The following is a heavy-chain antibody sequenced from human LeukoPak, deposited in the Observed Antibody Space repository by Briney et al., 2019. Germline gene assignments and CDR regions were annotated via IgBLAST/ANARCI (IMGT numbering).Heavy chain of an antibody. CDR2: INHSGST. CDR3: AVVTLTGWTFDP. V-gene: IGHV4-34*01. Sequence: KPSETLSLTCAVYGGSLTGYYWSWIRQPPGKGLEWIGEINHSGSTNYNPSLKSRVTISVDTSKNQFSLKLSSVTAADTAVYYCAVVTLTGWTFDPWGQGTLVTVSS. J-gene: IGHJ5*02. CDR1: GGSLTGYY. D-gene: IGHD4-23*01.